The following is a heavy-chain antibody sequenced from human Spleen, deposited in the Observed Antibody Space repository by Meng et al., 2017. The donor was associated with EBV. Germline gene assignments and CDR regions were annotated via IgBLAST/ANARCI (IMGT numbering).Heavy chain of an antibody. Sequence: QVELEQVGAEVKKPGSSVKVSCRTSGGTFRSDAVSWVRQAPGQGLEWMGGLIPMSGAPHYAQKFQDRVTIIADESTSTHSMELNNLRFEDTAMYYCASESGRGFTPDYWGQGTLVTVSS. CDR3: ASESGRGFTPDY. CDR2: LIPMSGAP. CDR1: GGTFRSDA. J-gene: IGHJ4*02. V-gene: IGHV1-69*01. D-gene: IGHD3-10*01.